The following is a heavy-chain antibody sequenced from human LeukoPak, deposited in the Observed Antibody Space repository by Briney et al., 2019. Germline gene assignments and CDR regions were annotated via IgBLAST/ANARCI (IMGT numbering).Heavy chain of an antibody. J-gene: IGHJ3*02. V-gene: IGHV4-30-4*01. CDR1: GGSISSGDYY. Sequence: SQTLSVTCTVSGGSISSGDYYWSWIRQPPGKGLEWIGYIYYSVNTYYNPSIKSRVTISVDTSKNQVSLKLSSVTAADTAVYYCARDSYGSGRNAFDIWGQGTVVTVSS. CDR3: ARDSYGSGRNAFDI. CDR2: IYYSVNT. D-gene: IGHD3-10*01.